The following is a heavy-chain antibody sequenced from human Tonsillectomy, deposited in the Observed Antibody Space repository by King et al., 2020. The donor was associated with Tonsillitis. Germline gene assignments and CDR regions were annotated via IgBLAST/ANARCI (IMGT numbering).Heavy chain of an antibody. D-gene: IGHD3-22*01. CDR1: GFTFSRYA. V-gene: IGHV3-23*04. CDR2: ISVSGGST. CDR3: AKEWYYGSSGQHYYGRDV. Sequence: VQLVESGGGLVQPGGSLRLSCAASGFTFSRYAMNWVRQAPGKGLEWVSGISVSGGSTYYTDSVKGRFTISRDNTKNTLYLQMSSLRAEDTAVYYCAKEWYYGSSGQHYYGRDVWGQGTTVTVAS. J-gene: IGHJ6*02.